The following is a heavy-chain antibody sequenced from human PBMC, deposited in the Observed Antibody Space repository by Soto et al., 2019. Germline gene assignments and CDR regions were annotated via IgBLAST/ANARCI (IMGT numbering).Heavy chain of an antibody. CDR3: ARVGTGTTSDGDYYGMDV. CDR2: MNPNSGNT. V-gene: IGHV1-8*01. CDR1: GYTFTSYD. Sequence: QVQLVQSGAEVKKPGASVKVSCKASGYTFTSYDINWVRQATGQGLEWMGWMNPNSGNTGYAQKFQGRVTMTRNTSISTAYMELSSLRSEDTAVHYCARVGTGTTSDGDYYGMDVWGQGTTVTVSS. J-gene: IGHJ6*02. D-gene: IGHD1-7*01.